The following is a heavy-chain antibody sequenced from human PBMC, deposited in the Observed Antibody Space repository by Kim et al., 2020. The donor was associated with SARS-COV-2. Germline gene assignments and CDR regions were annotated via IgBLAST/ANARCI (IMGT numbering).Heavy chain of an antibody. V-gene: IGHV3-23*01. CDR1: GFTFSNYA. Sequence: GGSLRLSCAASGFTFSNYAMNWVRQAPGKGLEWVSAITADAGRRYYVDSVKGRFTISRDKSKNTLSLQMSSLRAEDTAVYYCARAVPQTYYYGMYGSGQGAT. CDR3: ARAVPQTYYYGMYG. D-gene: IGHD4-17*01. CDR2: ITADAGRR. J-gene: IGHJ6*02.